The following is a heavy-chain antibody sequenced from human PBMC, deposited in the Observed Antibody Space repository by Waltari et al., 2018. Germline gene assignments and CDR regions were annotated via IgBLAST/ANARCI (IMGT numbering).Heavy chain of an antibody. CDR1: GFTFTNYP. J-gene: IGHJ4*02. V-gene: IGHV3-23*01. CDR3: VRESPIAVAGS. CDR2: IGGGGGII. Sequence: EVQLLESGGGLVQPGGSLRLSCAASGFTFTNYPMSWVRQAPGKGLEWVSAIGGGGGIIYDADSVNGRFTISRDKSNNTVDLQMNSLRVDETAVYYCVRESPIAVAGSWGQGTLVTVSS. D-gene: IGHD6-19*01.